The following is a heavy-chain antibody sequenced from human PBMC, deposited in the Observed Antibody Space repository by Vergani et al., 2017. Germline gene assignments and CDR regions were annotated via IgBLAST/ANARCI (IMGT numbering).Heavy chain of an antibody. CDR2: ISGSGGST. CDR3: ARGRVGNWYFDL. J-gene: IGHJ2*01. D-gene: IGHD5-24*01. Sequence: EVQLVESGGGLVQPGRSLRLSCTASGFTFSSYAMSWVRQAPGKGLEWVSAISGSGGSTYYADSVKGRFTISRDNSKNTLYLQMNSLRAEDTAVYYCARGRVGNWYFDLWGRGTLVTVSS. CDR1: GFTFSSYA. V-gene: IGHV3-23*04.